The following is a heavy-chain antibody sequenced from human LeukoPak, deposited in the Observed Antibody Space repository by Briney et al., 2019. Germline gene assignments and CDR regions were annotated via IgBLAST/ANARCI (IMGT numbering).Heavy chain of an antibody. CDR3: TRSLRYFDWQPSYYFDY. D-gene: IGHD3-9*01. CDR2: ISNAGSGT. J-gene: IGHJ4*02. Sequence: GGSLRLSCAASGFTFSNSAMTWIRQLPGKGLEWVSTISNAGSGTYYADFVKGRFTIARDNSKNTLFLHMNSLRAEDTAVYYCTRSLRYFDWQPSYYFDYWGQGTLVTVSS. CDR1: GFTFSNSA. V-gene: IGHV3-23*01.